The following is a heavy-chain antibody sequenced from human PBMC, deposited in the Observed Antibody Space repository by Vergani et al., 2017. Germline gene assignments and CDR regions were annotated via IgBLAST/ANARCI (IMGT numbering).Heavy chain of an antibody. J-gene: IGHJ4*02. CDR2: IYHSGST. CDR1: GYSISSGYY. D-gene: IGHD2-2*01. CDR3: ARHRARSYQLPPNFDY. Sequence: QVQLQESGPGLVKPSETLSLTCAVSGYSISSGYYWGWIRQPPGKGLEWIGSIYHSGSTYYNPSLKSRVTISVDTSKNQFSLKLSSVTAADTAVYYCARHRARSYQLPPNFDYWGQGTLVTVSS. V-gene: IGHV4-38-2*01.